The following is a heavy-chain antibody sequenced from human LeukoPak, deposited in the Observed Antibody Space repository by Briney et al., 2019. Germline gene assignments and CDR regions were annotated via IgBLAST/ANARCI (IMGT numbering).Heavy chain of an antibody. Sequence: PGGSLRLSCAASGISVTKNYISWVRQAPGERLEWVSYIYNGRSTYYADSAKGRFTISTDTSKNTLYLQMNSLRPEDTAVYYCAQTSGMGPAFDIWGQGTMVTVSS. CDR2: IYNGRST. J-gene: IGHJ3*02. D-gene: IGHD3-16*01. CDR1: GISVTKNY. CDR3: AQTSGMGPAFDI. V-gene: IGHV3-66*02.